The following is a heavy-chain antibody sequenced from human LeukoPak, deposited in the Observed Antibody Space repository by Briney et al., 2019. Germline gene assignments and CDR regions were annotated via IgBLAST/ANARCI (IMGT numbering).Heavy chain of an antibody. J-gene: IGHJ6*02. CDR3: ARDRLIYCSSTSCYRGYYYYGMDV. Sequence: ASVKVSCKASGYTFTSYGISWVRQAPGQGLEWMGWISAYNGNTNYAQKLQGRVTMTTDTSTSTAYMELRSLRSDDTAVYYCARDRLIYCSSTSCYRGYYYYGMDVWGQGTTVTVSS. CDR2: ISAYNGNT. CDR1: GYTFTSYG. V-gene: IGHV1-18*01. D-gene: IGHD2-2*01.